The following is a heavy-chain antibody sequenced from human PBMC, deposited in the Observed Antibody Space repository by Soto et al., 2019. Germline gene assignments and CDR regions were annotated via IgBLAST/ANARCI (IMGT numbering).Heavy chain of an antibody. CDR1: GFTFDDYA. J-gene: IGHJ5*02. CDR2: ISWNSGSI. D-gene: IGHD2-15*01. CDR3: AKDLIRWSTLTLPPAGFDP. Sequence: EVQLVESGGGLVQPGRSLRLSCAASGFTFDDYAMHWVRQTPGRGLEWVSGISWNSGSIDYADSVKGRFTIPRDNAKNPLFLQMNSLRPADTALYYWAKDLIRWSTLTLPPAGFDPWGQGTLVTVSS. V-gene: IGHV3-9*01.